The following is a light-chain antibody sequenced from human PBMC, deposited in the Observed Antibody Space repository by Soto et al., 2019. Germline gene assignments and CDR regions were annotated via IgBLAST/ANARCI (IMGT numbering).Light chain of an antibody. J-gene: IGKJ5*01. CDR3: QQSYNFSRT. CDR2: SAS. Sequence: DIQMTQSPSTLSASVGDRVTITCRASQGIRNDLGWYQQKPGKAPKXRIYSASTLQRGVPSRVSATGSGTDFTLTISSLDTEDFATYYCQQSYNFSRTFGQGTRLEIK. V-gene: IGKV1-39*01. CDR1: QGIRND.